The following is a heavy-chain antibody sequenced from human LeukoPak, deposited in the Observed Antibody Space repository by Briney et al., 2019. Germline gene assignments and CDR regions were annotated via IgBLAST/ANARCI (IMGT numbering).Heavy chain of an antibody. CDR1: GVSLSSDKYY. D-gene: IGHD2-21*01. V-gene: IGHV4-31*03. CDR2: IYYSGST. Sequence: SETLSLTCTVSGVSLSSDKYYWTWIRQRPGKGLEWIGHIYYSGSTSLNPSLKSRVSMSMDTSKSQFSLKLTSVTVADTAVYYCATPYCGATSCLDVFDVWGQGTVVTVSS. CDR3: ATPYCGATSCLDVFDV. J-gene: IGHJ3*01.